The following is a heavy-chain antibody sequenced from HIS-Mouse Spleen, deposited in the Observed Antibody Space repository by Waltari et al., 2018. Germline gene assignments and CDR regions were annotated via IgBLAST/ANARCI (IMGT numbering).Heavy chain of an antibody. CDR1: SSYA. V-gene: IGHV3-30-3*01. CDR3: ARVAFPSRGVTTDFDY. J-gene: IGHJ4*02. CDR2: ISYDGSNK. Sequence: SSYAMHWVRQAPGKGLEWVAVISYDGSNKYYADSVKGRFTISRDNSKNTLYLQMNSLRAEDTAVYYCARVAFPSRGVTTDFDYWGQGTLVTVSS. D-gene: IGHD3-10*01.